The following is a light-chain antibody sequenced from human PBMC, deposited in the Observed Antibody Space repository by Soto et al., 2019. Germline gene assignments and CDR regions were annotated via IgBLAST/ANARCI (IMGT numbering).Light chain of an antibody. J-gene: IGLJ1*01. CDR2: DVS. V-gene: IGLV2-14*01. Sequence: QSVLTQPASVSGSPGQSITISCTGTSSDVGGYNYVSWYQQHPGKAPKLMIYDVSNRPSGVSNRFSGSKAGNTASLTISGLQAEEEADYYCSSYTSSSTLLYVFGTGTKLTVL. CDR3: SSYTSSSTLLYV. CDR1: SSDVGGYNY.